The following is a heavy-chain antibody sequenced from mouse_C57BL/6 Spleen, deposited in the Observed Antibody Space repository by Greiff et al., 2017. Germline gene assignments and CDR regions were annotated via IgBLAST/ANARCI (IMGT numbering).Heavy chain of an antibody. V-gene: IGHV1-69*01. CDR2: IDPSDSYT. Sequence: VQLQQPGAELVMPGASVTLSCKASGYTFTSYWMHWVKQRPGQGLEWIGEIDPSDSYTNYNQKFKGKSTLTVDKSSSTAYMQLSSLTSEDSAVYYCARYDCGSNPFAYWGQGTLVTVSA. CDR3: ARYDCGSNPFAY. D-gene: IGHD1-1*01. CDR1: GYTFTSYW. J-gene: IGHJ3*01.